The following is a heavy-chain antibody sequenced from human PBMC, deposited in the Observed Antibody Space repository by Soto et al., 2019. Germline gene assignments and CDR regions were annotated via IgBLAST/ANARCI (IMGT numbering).Heavy chain of an antibody. V-gene: IGHV4-4*07. CDR2: VSISGGT. J-gene: IGHJ6*02. CDR1: DDFISSYY. Sequence: QVQLQESGPRLVKPSETLSLTCTVSDDFISSYYWNWIRQPAGKGLEWIGRVSISGGTNYNPSLESRVTMAVDTSKKQFSLKLTSVTAADAAVYFCARADYEILTGSYAMDVWGQGTTVTVSS. CDR3: ARADYEILTGSYAMDV. D-gene: IGHD3-9*01.